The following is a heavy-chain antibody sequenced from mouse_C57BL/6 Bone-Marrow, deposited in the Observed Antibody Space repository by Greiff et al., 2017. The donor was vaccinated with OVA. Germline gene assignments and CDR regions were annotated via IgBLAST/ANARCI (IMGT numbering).Heavy chain of an antibody. J-gene: IGHJ2*01. Sequence: QVQLQQSGAELVRPGASVTLSCKASGYTFTDYEMHWVKQTPVHGLEWIGAIDPETGGTAYNQKFKGKAILTADKSSSTAYMELRSLTSEDSAVDYCTRELYYFDYWGQGTTLTVSS. CDR2: IDPETGGT. CDR1: GYTFTDYE. CDR3: TRELYYFDY. V-gene: IGHV1-15*01.